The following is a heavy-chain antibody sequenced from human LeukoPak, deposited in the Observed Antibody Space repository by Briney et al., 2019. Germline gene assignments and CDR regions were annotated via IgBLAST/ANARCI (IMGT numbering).Heavy chain of an antibody. V-gene: IGHV4-59*01. CDR1: GGSISSYY. CDR2: IYYSGST. Sequence: PSETLSLTCTVSGGSISSYYWSWIRQPPGKGLEWIGYIYYSGSTNYNPSLKSRVTISVDTSKNQFSLKLSSVTAADTAVYYCASLKYSSGWFFDYWGQGTLVTVSS. J-gene: IGHJ4*02. D-gene: IGHD6-19*01. CDR3: ASLKYSSGWFFDY.